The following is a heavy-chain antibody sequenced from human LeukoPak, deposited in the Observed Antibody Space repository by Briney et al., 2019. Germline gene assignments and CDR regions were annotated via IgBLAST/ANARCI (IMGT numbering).Heavy chain of an antibody. D-gene: IGHD3-22*01. J-gene: IGHJ4*02. CDR3: ARETYYYDSSGYYPHFDY. CDR2: INHSGST. V-gene: IGHV4-34*01. Sequence: SETLSLTCAVYGGSFSGYYWSWIRQPPGKGLEWIGEINHSGSTNYNPSLKSRVTISVDTSKNQFSLKLSSVTAADTAVHYCARETYYYDSSGYYPHFDYWGQGTLVTVSS. CDR1: GGSFSGYY.